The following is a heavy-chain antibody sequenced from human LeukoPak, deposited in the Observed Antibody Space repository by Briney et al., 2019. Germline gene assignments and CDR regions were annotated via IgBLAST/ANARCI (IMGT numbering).Heavy chain of an antibody. CDR1: GFTFSNYG. CDR3: AKVLTGTTGGAFDY. Sequence: PGGSLRLSCAASGFTFSNYGMHWVRQAPGKGLEWVAFIRYDGSNKYYADSVKGRFTISRDNSKNTLYLQMNSLRAEDTAVYYCAKVLTGTTGGAFDYWGQGTLVTVSS. J-gene: IGHJ4*02. D-gene: IGHD1-20*01. V-gene: IGHV3-30*02. CDR2: IRYDGSNK.